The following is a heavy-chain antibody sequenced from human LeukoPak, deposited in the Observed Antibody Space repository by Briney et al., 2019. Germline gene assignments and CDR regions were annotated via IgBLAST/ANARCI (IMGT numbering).Heavy chain of an antibody. CDR2: IYPGDSDT. J-gene: IGHJ4*02. CDR1: GYSFTNYW. V-gene: IGHV5-51*01. D-gene: IGHD1-7*01. Sequence: GESLKISCKSSGYSFTNYWIGWVRQMPGKGLEWMGIIYPGDSDTRYSPSFQGQVTISADKSISAAYLQWSSLKASDTAMYYCARLGENWNSFFDYWGQGSLVTVSS. CDR3: ARLGENWNSFFDY.